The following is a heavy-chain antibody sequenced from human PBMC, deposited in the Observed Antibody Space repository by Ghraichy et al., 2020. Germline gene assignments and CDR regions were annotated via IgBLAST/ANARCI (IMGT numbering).Heavy chain of an antibody. D-gene: IGHD3-10*01. Sequence: SQTLSLTCAISGDSVSSNSAAWNWIRQSPSRGLEWLGRTYYRSKWYNDYAVSVKSRITINPDTSKNQFSLQLNSVTPEDTAVYYCARGAGLRNRRVQGVIMTNFDYWGQGTLVTVSS. CDR2: TYYRSKWYN. V-gene: IGHV6-1*01. CDR3: ARGAGLRNRRVQGVIMTNFDY. J-gene: IGHJ4*02. CDR1: GDSVSSNSAA.